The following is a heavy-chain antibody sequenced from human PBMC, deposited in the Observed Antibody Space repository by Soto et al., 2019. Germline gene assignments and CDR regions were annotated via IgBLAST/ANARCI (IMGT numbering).Heavy chain of an antibody. J-gene: IGHJ6*02. CDR3: ARTSMQSRGYSYGHGGMDV. V-gene: IGHV5-10-1*01. D-gene: IGHD5-18*01. CDR2: IDPSDSYT. CDR1: GYSFTSYW. Sequence: GEALKISCKGSGYSFTSYWINWVRQMPGKGLEWMGRIDPSDSYTNYSPSFQGHVTISADKSISTAYLQWSSLKASDTAMYYCARTSMQSRGYSYGHGGMDVWGQGTPVTVSS.